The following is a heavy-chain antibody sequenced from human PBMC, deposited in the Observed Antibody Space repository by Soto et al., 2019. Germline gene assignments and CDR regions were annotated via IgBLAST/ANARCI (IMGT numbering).Heavy chain of an antibody. CDR3: AYSSTPFDY. D-gene: IGHD6-13*01. J-gene: IGHJ4*01. V-gene: IGHV3-48*04. CDR1: GFPFSGYS. Sequence: GGSLRLSCAASGFPFSGYSMNWVRQAPGKGLEWVSYISSSSRTIYYADSVKGRFTISRDNAKNSLYLQMNSLRAEDTALYYCAYSSTPFDYWGQGTLVTVSS. CDR2: ISSSSRTI.